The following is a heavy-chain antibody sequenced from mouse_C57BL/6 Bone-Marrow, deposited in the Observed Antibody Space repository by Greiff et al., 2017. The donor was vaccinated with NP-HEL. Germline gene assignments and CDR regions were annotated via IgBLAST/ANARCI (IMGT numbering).Heavy chain of an antibody. V-gene: IGHV5-12*01. CDR1: GFTFSDYY. CDR3: ARVYDGYYGGDY. Sequence: EVNLVESGGGLVQPGGSLKLSCAASGFTFSDYYMYWVRQTPEKRLEWVAYISNGGGSTYYPDTVKGRFTISRDNAKNTLYLQMSRLKSEDTAMYYCARVYDGYYGGDYWGQGTSVTVSS. CDR2: ISNGGGST. D-gene: IGHD2-3*01. J-gene: IGHJ4*01.